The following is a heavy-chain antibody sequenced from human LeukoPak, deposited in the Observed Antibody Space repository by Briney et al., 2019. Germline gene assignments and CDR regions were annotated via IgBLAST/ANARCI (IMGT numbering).Heavy chain of an antibody. D-gene: IGHD6-19*01. Sequence: GGSLRLSCEASGFAFSFFAMSWLSQPPGKGLEWGSTINANSGTRSYAASVRGRFTISRDNSKNTVYLQLNTLRAEDTAVYYCAKPISGGLAVTADWFDPWGQGTLVVVSS. V-gene: IGHV3-23*01. CDR3: AKPISGGLAVTADWFDP. CDR1: GFAFSFFA. J-gene: IGHJ5*01. CDR2: INANSGTR.